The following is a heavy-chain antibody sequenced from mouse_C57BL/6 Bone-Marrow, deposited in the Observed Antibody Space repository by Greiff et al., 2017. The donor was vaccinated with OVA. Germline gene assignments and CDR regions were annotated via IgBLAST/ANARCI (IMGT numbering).Heavy chain of an antibody. D-gene: IGHD1-1*01. CDR1: GFSLTSYA. J-gene: IGHJ4*01. Sequence: VKVEESGPGLVAPSQSLSITCTVSGFSLTSYAISWVRQPPGKGLEWLGVIWTGGGTNYNSALKSRLSISKDNSKSQVFLKMNRLQTDDTARYYCARKWDFYYYGPYAMDFWGQGTAVTVSS. V-gene: IGHV2-9-1*01. CDR2: IWTGGGT. CDR3: ARKWDFYYYGPYAMDF.